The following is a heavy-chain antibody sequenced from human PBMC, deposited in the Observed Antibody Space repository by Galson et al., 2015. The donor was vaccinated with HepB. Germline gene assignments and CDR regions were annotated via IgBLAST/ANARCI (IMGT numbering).Heavy chain of an antibody. J-gene: IGHJ6*03. CDR3: ARAYYECSSGYCGYMDV. D-gene: IGHD3-3*01. Sequence: SVKVSCKASGYDFTHFCIGWVRQAPGEGLEWMAWISGFNGNKNSAQSFQDRLSMTTDKSTDTAHMELRSLRSDDTAVYYCARAYYECSSGYCGYMDVWGKGTTVIVSS. CDR2: ISGFNGNK. V-gene: IGHV1-18*01. CDR1: GYDFTHFC.